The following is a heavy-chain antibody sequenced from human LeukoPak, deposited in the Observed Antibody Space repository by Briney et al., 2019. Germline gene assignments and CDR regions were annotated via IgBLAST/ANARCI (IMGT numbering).Heavy chain of an antibody. CDR2: ISAYNGNT. CDR1: GYTFTSYA. J-gene: IGHJ4*02. Sequence: ASEKVSCKASGYTFTSYAMNWVRQAPGQGLEWMGWISAYNGNTNYAQKLQGRVTMTTDTSTSTAYMELRSLRSDDTAVYYCASAPRSSGWYGGLFGYWGQGTLVTVSS. D-gene: IGHD6-19*01. V-gene: IGHV1-18*01. CDR3: ASAPRSSGWYGGLFGY.